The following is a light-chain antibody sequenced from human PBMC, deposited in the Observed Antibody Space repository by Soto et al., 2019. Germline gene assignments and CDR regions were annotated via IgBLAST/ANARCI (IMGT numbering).Light chain of an antibody. CDR2: DVS. CDR1: TSDDGGYNY. Sequence: QSALTQPASVSVSPGQSITISCTGTTSDDGGYNYVSWYQHHSVKAPKLMIYDVSNRPSGVSIRFSGSKSGNTASLTISGLQSEDEAEYYCSSYTSSSTPVVFGGGTELTVL. J-gene: IGLJ2*01. V-gene: IGLV2-14*03. CDR3: SSYTSSSTPVV.